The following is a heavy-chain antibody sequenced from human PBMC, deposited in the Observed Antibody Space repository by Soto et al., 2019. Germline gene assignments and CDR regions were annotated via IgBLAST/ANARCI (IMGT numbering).Heavy chain of an antibody. V-gene: IGHV5-51*01. D-gene: IGHD6-13*01. CDR1: GYSFTNYW. CDR3: ARQSSPDYNHYGMDV. CDR2: IYPGDSDT. J-gene: IGHJ6*01. Sequence: GQSLKISCQGSGYSFTNYWIAWVRQMPGKGLEWMGIIYPGDSDTSYSPSFQGQVTISADKPISTAHLQWSSLKASDTAMYYWARQSSPDYNHYGMDVWGQGTTVTVSS.